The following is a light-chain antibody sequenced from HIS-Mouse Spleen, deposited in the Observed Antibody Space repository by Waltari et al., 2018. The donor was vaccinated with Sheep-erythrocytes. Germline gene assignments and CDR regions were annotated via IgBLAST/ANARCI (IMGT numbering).Light chain of an antibody. J-gene: IGLJ3*02. CDR1: ALPKKY. Sequence: SYELTQPPSVSVSPGQTARITCSGDALPKKYAYWYQQKSGQAPVLVIYEDSKRPYGIPERFYGSSSGTMATWTISGAQVEDEADYYCYSTDSSGNHSNWVFGGGTKLTVL. CDR3: YSTDSSGNHSNWV. CDR2: EDS. V-gene: IGLV3-10*01.